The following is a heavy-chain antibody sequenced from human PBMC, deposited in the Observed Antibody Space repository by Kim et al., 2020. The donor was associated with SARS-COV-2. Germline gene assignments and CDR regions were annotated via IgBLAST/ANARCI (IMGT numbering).Heavy chain of an antibody. CDR3: AKVRVALAGYFDY. J-gene: IGHJ4*02. Sequence: YADAVKGRFTISRDNSKTTQYLKMNSMRAEATVVYYCAKVRVALAGYFDYWGQGTLVTVSS. D-gene: IGHD6-19*01. V-gene: IGHV3-30*02.